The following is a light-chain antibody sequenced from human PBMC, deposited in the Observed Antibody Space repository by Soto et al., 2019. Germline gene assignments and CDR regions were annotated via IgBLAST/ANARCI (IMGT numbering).Light chain of an antibody. CDR2: LGS. Sequence: DIVMTQSPLSLPVTPGEPASISCRSSQSLLHSNGFNFLDWYLQKPGQSPQLLIYLGSNRASGVPDRFSGSGSGTDFTLKISRVEADDVGVYYGMQGLLFFTFGQGTKLEIK. V-gene: IGKV2-28*01. J-gene: IGKJ2*01. CDR1: QSLLHSNGFNF. CDR3: MQGLLFFT.